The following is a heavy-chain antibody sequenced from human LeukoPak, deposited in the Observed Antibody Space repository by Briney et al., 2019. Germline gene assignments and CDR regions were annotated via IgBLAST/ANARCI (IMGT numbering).Heavy chain of an antibody. Sequence: PGGSLRLSCAASGFTFSSYEMNWARQAPGKGLEWVSYISSSGNTINYADSVKGRFTISRDNAKSSLNLQMNSLRAEDTAVYYCATAGQWRFDSWGLGTLVTVSS. CDR3: ATAGQWRFDS. D-gene: IGHD6-19*01. J-gene: IGHJ4*02. CDR1: GFTFSSYE. V-gene: IGHV3-48*03. CDR2: ISSSGNTI.